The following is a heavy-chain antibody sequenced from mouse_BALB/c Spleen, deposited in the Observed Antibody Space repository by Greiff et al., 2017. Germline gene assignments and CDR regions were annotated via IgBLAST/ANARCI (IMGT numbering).Heavy chain of an antibody. Sequence: EVQLQESGGGLVQPGGSLKLSCAASGFTFSSYGMSWVRQTPDKRLELVATINSNGGSTYYPDSVKGRFTISRDNAKNTLYLQMSSLKSEDTAMYYCARENYYYGSSYERDYAMDYWGQGTSVTVSS. V-gene: IGHV5-6-3*01. D-gene: IGHD1-1*01. CDR2: INSNGGST. CDR3: ARENYYYGSSYERDYAMDY. J-gene: IGHJ4*01. CDR1: GFTFSSYG.